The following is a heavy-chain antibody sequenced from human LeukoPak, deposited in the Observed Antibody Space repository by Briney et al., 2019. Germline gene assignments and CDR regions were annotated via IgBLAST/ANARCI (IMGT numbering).Heavy chain of an antibody. J-gene: IGHJ5*01. CDR2: ISSTSAYI. Sequence: GGSLRLSCAGSGFALKSYSLTWVRQAPGKGLEWVSSISSTSAYIHYADSVKGRFTISRDDVDNVVYLEMNSLGAEDTATYYCARVAVSGPTGWFDSWGQGTLVIVSS. V-gene: IGHV3-21*01. D-gene: IGHD2-8*02. CDR3: ARVAVSGPTGWFDS. CDR1: GFALKSYS.